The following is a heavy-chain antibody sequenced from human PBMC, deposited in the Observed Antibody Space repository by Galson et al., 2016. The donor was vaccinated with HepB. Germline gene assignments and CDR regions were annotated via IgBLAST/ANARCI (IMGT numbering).Heavy chain of an antibody. CDR3: ARSYYYGMDV. Sequence: ETLSLTCTVSGGSISSYYWSWIRQPAGKGLEWIGRIYTTGTNYNPSLKSRATMSVDTSKNQFSLKLTSVTAADMAVYYCARSYYYGMDVWGQGTTVTVSS. D-gene: IGHD3-10*01. J-gene: IGHJ6*02. CDR1: GGSISSYY. V-gene: IGHV4-4*07. CDR2: IYTTGT.